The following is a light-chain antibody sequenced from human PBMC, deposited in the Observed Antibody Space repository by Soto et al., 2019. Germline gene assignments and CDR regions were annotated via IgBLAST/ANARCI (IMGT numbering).Light chain of an antibody. J-gene: IGKJ1*01. CDR3: QQANSFPRT. V-gene: IGKV1-17*01. CDR1: QGIRND. Sequence: QITQSPSSLPASEAGIVTNTYRASQGIRNDLGRYQQKPGKAPKRLIYAASSLQSGDPSRFSGSGSGTEFTLTISSLQPEDFATYYCQQANSFPRTFGQGTKGDIK. CDR2: AAS.